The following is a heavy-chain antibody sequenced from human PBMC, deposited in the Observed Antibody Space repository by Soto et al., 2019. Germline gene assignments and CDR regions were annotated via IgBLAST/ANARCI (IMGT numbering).Heavy chain of an antibody. V-gene: IGHV1-18*01. CDR3: AREIRYCSSTSCYAEDGYYYYGMDV. D-gene: IGHD2-2*01. CDR2: ISAYNGNT. J-gene: IGHJ6*02. Sequence: ASVKVSCKASGYTFTSYGISWVRQAPGQGLEWMGWISAYNGNTNYAQKLQGRVTKNTDTSTSRAYMELRSLRSDDTAVYYCAREIRYCSSTSCYAEDGYYYYGMDVWGQGTTVTVSS. CDR1: GYTFTSYG.